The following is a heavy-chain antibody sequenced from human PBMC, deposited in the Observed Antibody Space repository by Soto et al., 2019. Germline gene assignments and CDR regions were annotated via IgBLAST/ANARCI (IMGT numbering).Heavy chain of an antibody. V-gene: IGHV4-31*01. J-gene: IGHJ4*01. CDR1: GGSISSGGYY. CDR2: ISYSGST. CDR3: ARGVLH. Sequence: QVQLQESGPGLVQPSQTLSLTCTVSGGSISSGGYYWSWIRQHPGTGLERIGHISYSGSTYYNTSLKSPVSISVDTAWNLFSLIVNSVTAADTAVYYCARGVLHWGQGTLVTVSS.